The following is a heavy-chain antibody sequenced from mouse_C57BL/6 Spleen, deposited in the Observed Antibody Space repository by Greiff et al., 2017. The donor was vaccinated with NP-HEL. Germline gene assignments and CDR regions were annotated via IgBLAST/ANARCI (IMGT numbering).Heavy chain of an antibody. CDR2: IDPSDSYT. D-gene: IGHD2-1*01. V-gene: IGHV1-69*01. J-gene: IGHJ4*01. CDR1: GYTFTSYW. CDR3: ARGNRYYAMDY. Sequence: VQLQQPGAELVMPGASVKLSCKASGYTFTSYWMHWVKQRPGQGLEWIGEIDPSDSYTNYNQKFKGKSTLTVDKSSSTAYMQLSSLTSEDSAVYYCARGNRYYAMDYWGQGTSVTVSS.